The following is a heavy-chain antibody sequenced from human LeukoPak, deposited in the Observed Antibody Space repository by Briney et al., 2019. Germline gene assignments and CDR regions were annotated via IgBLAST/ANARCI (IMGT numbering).Heavy chain of an antibody. D-gene: IGHD2-2*01. CDR1: GFTFSSYS. CDR2: ISSSSSYI. CDR3: ASEVRYCSSTSCSDY. J-gene: IGHJ4*02. Sequence: GGALRLSCAASGFTFSSYSMNWVRPAPGKGQQWVSSISSSSSYIYYAGSVKGRFNISRDNAKNSLYLQMNSLRAEDTAVYYCASEVRYCSSTSCSDYWGQGTLVTVSS. V-gene: IGHV3-21*01.